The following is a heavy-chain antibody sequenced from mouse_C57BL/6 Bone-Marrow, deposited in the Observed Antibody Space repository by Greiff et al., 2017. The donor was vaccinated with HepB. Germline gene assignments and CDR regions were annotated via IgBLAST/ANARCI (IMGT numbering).Heavy chain of an antibody. D-gene: IGHD1-1*01. CDR3: AAPFTTVVRGDY. Sequence: QVQLQQSGPELVKPGASVKISCKASGYAFSSSWMNWVKQRPGKGLEWIGRIYPGDGDTNCNGKFKGKATLTADKSSSTAYMQLSSLTSEDSAVYFCAAPFTTVVRGDYWGQGTTLTVSS. CDR2: IYPGDGDT. V-gene: IGHV1-82*01. J-gene: IGHJ2*01. CDR1: GYAFSSSW.